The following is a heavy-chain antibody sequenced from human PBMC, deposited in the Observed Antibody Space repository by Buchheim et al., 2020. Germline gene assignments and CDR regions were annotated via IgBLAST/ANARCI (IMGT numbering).Heavy chain of an antibody. CDR1: GFTFSSYA. V-gene: IGHV3-30*04. CDR2: ISYDGSNK. Sequence: QVQLVESGGGVVQPGRSLRLSCAASGFTFSSYAMHWVRQAPGKGLEWVAVISYDGSNKYYADSVKGRFTILRDNSKNTLYPQMNSLRAEDTAVYYCARAADDSSWYGYYFDYWGQGTL. CDR3: ARAADDSSWYGYYFDY. D-gene: IGHD6-13*01. J-gene: IGHJ4*02.